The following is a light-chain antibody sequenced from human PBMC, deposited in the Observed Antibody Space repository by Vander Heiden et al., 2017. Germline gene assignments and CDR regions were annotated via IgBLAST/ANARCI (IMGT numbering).Light chain of an antibody. V-gene: IGKV1-5*03. Sequence: IQMTQPPSTLSAAVGDRVTITCRASQSISSWLAWYQQKPGKAPKLLIYKASSLESGVPSRFSGSGSGTEFTLTISSLQPDDFATYYCQQYNSYPGTFGGGTKVEIK. CDR2: KAS. CDR3: QQYNSYPGT. CDR1: QSISSW. J-gene: IGKJ4*01.